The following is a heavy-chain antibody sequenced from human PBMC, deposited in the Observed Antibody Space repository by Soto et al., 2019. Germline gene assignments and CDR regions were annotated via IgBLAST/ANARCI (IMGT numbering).Heavy chain of an antibody. J-gene: IGHJ4*02. CDR2: ISGSGGST. CDR3: AKGGGIVATIQLDY. V-gene: IGHV3-23*04. Sequence: VQLVESGGGVVQPGRSLRLSCAASGFTFSSYGMHWVRQAPGKGLEWVAVISGSGGSTYYADSVKGRFTISRDNSKNTLYLQMNSLRAEDTAVYYCAKGGGIVATIQLDYWGQGTLVTVSS. D-gene: IGHD5-12*01. CDR1: GFTFSSYG.